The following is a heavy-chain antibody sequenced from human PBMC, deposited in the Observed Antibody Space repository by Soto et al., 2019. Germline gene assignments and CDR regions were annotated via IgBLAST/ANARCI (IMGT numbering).Heavy chain of an antibody. V-gene: IGHV1-18*01. CDR3: AREASVLIPAAQPSRFDS. CDR2: ISPYSGYT. D-gene: IGHD2-2*01. J-gene: IGHJ4*02. CDR1: GYSFMKYG. Sequence: GASVEVSCKGFGYSFMKYGINWVRQAPGQGLEWVGWISPYSGYTHSAQKFHGRLTLTTDTAASTAYMGLRILRSADTALYYCAREASVLIPAAQPSRFDSWGQGTLVTVSS.